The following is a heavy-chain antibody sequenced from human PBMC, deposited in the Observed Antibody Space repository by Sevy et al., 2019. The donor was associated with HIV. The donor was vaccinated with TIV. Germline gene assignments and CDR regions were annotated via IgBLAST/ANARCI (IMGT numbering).Heavy chain of an antibody. D-gene: IGHD3-10*01. J-gene: IGHJ6*02. CDR2: IYYSGNT. CDR1: GDSISGYY. V-gene: IGHV4-59*01. CDR3: ARAYQYYYYGMDV. Sequence: SETLSLTCTVSGDSISGYYWSWIRQPPGKGLEWIGYIYYSGNTNYNPSLKSRATISVDTSKNQFSLKLSSVTAADTAIYYCARAYQYYYYGMDVWGQGTTVTVSS.